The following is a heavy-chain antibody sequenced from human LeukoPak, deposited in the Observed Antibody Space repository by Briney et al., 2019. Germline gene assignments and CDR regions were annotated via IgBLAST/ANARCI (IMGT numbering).Heavy chain of an antibody. D-gene: IGHD3-22*01. Sequence: PSETLSLTCTVSGGPISIYYWSWIRQPPGKGLEWIGYIYYSGSTNYNPSLKSRVTISVDTSKNQFSLKLTSVTAADTAVYYCARADDSGGYYSWYFDLWGRGTLVTVSS. V-gene: IGHV4-59*01. J-gene: IGHJ2*01. CDR2: IYYSGST. CDR3: ARADDSGGYYSWYFDL. CDR1: GGPISIYY.